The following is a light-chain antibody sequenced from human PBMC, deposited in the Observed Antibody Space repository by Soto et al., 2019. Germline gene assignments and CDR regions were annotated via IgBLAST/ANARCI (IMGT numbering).Light chain of an antibody. V-gene: IGLV2-14*03. J-gene: IGLJ1*01. CDR3: SSFTSTYSYV. Sequence: QSALTQPASVSGSPGQSITISCTGTSSDVGGYNYVSWYQHHPGKAPKLMIYHVTVRPSGVSNRFSGSKSDDTASLTISGLKAEDEADYYCSSFTSTYSYVFGTGTKLTVL. CDR1: SSDVGGYNY. CDR2: HVT.